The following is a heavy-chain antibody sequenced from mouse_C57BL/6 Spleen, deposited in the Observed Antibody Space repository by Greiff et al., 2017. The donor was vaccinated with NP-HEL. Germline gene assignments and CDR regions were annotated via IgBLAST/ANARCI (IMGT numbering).Heavy chain of an antibody. D-gene: IGHD2-2*01. Sequence: VHLVESGAELVKPGASVKISCKASGYAFSSYWMNWVKQRPGKGLEWIGQIYPGDGDTNYNGKFKGKATLTADKSSSTAYMQLSSLTSEDSAVYFCARRAYGYDEGDAMDYWGQGTSVTVSS. J-gene: IGHJ4*01. CDR3: ARRAYGYDEGDAMDY. CDR2: IYPGDGDT. V-gene: IGHV1-80*01. CDR1: GYAFSSYW.